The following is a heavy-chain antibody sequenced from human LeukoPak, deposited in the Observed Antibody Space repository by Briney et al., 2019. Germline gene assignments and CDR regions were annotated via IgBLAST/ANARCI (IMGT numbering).Heavy chain of an antibody. V-gene: IGHV4-61*01. CDR3: ARNGAVDWDAEYAFDI. CDR2: MYYSGST. CDR1: GGSISTSNYY. J-gene: IGHJ3*02. D-gene: IGHD3/OR15-3a*01. Sequence: SETLSLTCTVSGGSISTSNYYWSWIRQPPGKGLEWIGYMYYSGSTKYNSSLKSRVTISVDTSKNQFSLKLSSVTAADTAVYYCARNGAVDWDAEYAFDIWGQGTWVTVSS.